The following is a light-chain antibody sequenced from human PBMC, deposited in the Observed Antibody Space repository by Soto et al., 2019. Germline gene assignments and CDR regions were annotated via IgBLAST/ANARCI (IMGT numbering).Light chain of an antibody. CDR3: TSYTSSFTHL. V-gene: IGLV2-14*01. CDR2: EVS. J-gene: IGLJ1*01. CDR1: SSDVGGYNY. Sequence: QSVLTQPASVSGSPGQSITISCTGTSSDVGGYNYVSWYPQHPGKAPKLMIFEVSNRPSGVSNRFSGSKSGNTASLTISGLQTEDEADYYCTSYTSSFTHLFGTGTKVTVL.